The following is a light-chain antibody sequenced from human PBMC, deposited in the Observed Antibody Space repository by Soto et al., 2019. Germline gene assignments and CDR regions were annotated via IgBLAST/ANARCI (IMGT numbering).Light chain of an antibody. V-gene: IGKV3-20*01. CDR2: GTS. CDR1: PSVTNF. J-gene: IGKJ1*01. CDR3: QRFGTSPPWT. Sequence: EIVLTQSPATLSLSPGERATLSCRASPSVTNFLAWYQQKPGQAPRLLIYGTSIRATGIPARFSGSGSGTAFTTTITSLEHEDFAVYYCQRFGTSPPWTFGQGTKVDIK.